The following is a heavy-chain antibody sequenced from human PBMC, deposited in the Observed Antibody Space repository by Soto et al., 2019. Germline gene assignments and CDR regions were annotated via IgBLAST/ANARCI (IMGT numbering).Heavy chain of an antibody. CDR2: IYHTGTT. J-gene: IGHJ4*02. V-gene: IGHV4-59*08. Sequence: QVQLEESGPGLVKPSETLSLTCTVSGGSISRYYWSWIRQSPGKGLEWIGYIYHTGTTDYNPSLKSRVTISVDTSKKQFSLRLRSVTAADTAIYYCARLSAGHGDNHDYWGQGTLVTVSS. CDR1: GGSISRYY. D-gene: IGHD4-17*01. CDR3: ARLSAGHGDNHDY.